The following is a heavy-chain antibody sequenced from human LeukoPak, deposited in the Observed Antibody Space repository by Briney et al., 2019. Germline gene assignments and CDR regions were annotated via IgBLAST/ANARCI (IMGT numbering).Heavy chain of an antibody. CDR1: GGSISSGGYY. V-gene: IGHV4-61*08. Sequence: SETLSLTCTVSGGSISSGGYYWSWIRQHPGKGLEWIGYIYYSGSTNYSPSLKSRVTISVDTSKNQFSLKLSSVTAADTAVYYCARDDDSSGYYGSRRYFQHWGQGTLVTVSS. D-gene: IGHD3-22*01. CDR3: ARDDDSSGYYGSRRYFQH. J-gene: IGHJ1*01. CDR2: IYYSGST.